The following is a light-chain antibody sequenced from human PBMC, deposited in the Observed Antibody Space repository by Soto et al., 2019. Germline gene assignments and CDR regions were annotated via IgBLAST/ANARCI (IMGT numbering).Light chain of an antibody. CDR1: ESVSTF. Sequence: EIVLTQSPATLSLSPGERATLSCRASESVSTFLAWYQQKPGQAPRLLIYEASSRATGIPARFSGVGSGTVFTLTISRLEPEDFAVYYCQQRSNWPWTFGQGTKVEI. V-gene: IGKV3-11*01. CDR3: QQRSNWPWT. J-gene: IGKJ1*01. CDR2: EAS.